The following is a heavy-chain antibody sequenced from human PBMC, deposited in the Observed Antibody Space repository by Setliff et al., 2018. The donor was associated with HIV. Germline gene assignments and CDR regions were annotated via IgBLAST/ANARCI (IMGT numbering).Heavy chain of an antibody. D-gene: IGHD2-15*01. Sequence: SETLSLTCSVSGGSISSSNSYWGWIRQPPGKGLEWIGNIHYSGSTYQNPSLKSRVTISVDTSKNHFSLKLSSVTAADTAVYYCVRHLTMGGNTFDYWGQGTLGTVS. J-gene: IGHJ4*02. CDR3: VRHLTMGGNTFDY. CDR2: IHYSGST. CDR1: GGSISSSNSY. V-gene: IGHV4-39*01.